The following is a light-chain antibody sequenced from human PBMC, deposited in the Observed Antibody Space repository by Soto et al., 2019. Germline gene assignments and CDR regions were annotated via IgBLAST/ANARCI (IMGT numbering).Light chain of an antibody. CDR2: DAP. CDR3: RHFYT. V-gene: IGKV1-9*01. J-gene: IGKJ2*01. Sequence: DIQLTQSPTFLSASAGDRVSITCRASQDIRRYLVWYQQKPGKAPNLLIYDAPSLQTGVPSRFSGSGSGTEFTLTITSLQLEDFATYYCRHFYTFGQGTKVDIK. CDR1: QDIRRY.